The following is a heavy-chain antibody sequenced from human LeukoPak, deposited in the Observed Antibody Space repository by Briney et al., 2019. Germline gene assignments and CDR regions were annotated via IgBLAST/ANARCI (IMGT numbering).Heavy chain of an antibody. CDR1: GGSISSGGYS. CDR3: ATYANQYTRTSTSFGG. D-gene: IGHD3-3*01. J-gene: IGHJ4*02. CDR2: IYHSGST. V-gene: IGHV4-30-2*03. Sequence: SETLSLTCAVSGGSISSGGYSWSWIRQPPGKGLEWIGYIYHSGSTYYNPSPKSRVTISVDTSKNQFSLKLSSVTAADTAVYYCATYANQYTRTSTSFGGWGQGTPVTVSS.